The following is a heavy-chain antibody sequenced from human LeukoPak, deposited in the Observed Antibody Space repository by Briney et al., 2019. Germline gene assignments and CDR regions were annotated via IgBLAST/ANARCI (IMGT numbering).Heavy chain of an antibody. D-gene: IGHD4-17*01. Sequence: QPGGSLRLSCVASGFTFSTYSMKWVRQAPGKGLEWVSYISDSSSTIYYADSVRGRFTISRDNAKNSLYLQMNSLRAGDTAVYYCARGYDSYGDYLFDYWGQGTLVTVSS. CDR3: ARGYDSYGDYLFDY. CDR2: ISDSSSTI. J-gene: IGHJ4*02. CDR1: GFTFSTYS. V-gene: IGHV3-48*04.